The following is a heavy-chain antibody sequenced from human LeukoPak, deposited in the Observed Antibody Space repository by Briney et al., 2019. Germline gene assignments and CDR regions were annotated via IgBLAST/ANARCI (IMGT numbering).Heavy chain of an antibody. CDR2: VCNSGST. D-gene: IGHD5-24*01. CDR1: GGSISSYY. Sequence: SETLSLTCTVSGGSISSYYWSWIRQPPGKGLEWIGYVCNSGSTNFNPSLKSRVTISLDTSKNQFSLKLSSVTAADTAVYHCARSTGRDGFNRLYYFDYWGQGALVTVSS. CDR3: ARSTGRDGFNRLYYFDY. J-gene: IGHJ4*02. V-gene: IGHV4-59*12.